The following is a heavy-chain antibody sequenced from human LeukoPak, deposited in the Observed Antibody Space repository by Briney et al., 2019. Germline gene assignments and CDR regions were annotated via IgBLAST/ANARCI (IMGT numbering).Heavy chain of an antibody. D-gene: IGHD6-13*01. CDR3: ARGERSSSWYWFDP. V-gene: IGHV4-34*01. CDR2: INHSGST. J-gene: IGHJ5*02. Sequence: KPSETLSLTCAVYGGSFSGYYWSWIRQPPGKGLEWIGEINHSGSTNYNPSLKSRVTISVDTSKNLFSLKLSSVTAADTAVYYCARGERSSSWYWFDPWGQGTLVTVSS. CDR1: GGSFSGYY.